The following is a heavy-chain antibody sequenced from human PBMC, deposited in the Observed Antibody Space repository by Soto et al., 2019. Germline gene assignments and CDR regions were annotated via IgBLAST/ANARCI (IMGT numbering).Heavy chain of an antibody. CDR2: SSGYNGDT. D-gene: IGHD2-8*01. V-gene: IGHV1-18*01. CDR3: AKNGQPPYYYYGMDV. CDR1: GYTFTRYG. J-gene: IGHJ6*02. Sequence: QGQLVQSGGEVKKPGASVKVSCKASGYTFTRYGISWVRQAPGQGLEWMGWSSGYNGDTKYAQKCQGRVTMTVDTSTTTAYMELRSLTSDDRAVYYCAKNGQPPYYYYGMDVWGQGTTVTVSS.